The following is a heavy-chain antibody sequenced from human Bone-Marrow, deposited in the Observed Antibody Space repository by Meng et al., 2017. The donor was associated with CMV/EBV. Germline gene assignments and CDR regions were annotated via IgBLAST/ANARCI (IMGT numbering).Heavy chain of an antibody. Sequence: VKVSCKASGYTFTSYGISWVRQAPGQGLEWMGWISAYNGNTNYVQKLQGRVTMTTDTSTSTAYMELRSLRSDDTAVYYCARPGDSSGSMEFDPWGQGTLVTSPQ. CDR1: GYTFTSYG. D-gene: IGHD3-22*01. V-gene: IGHV1-18*01. CDR2: ISAYNGNT. J-gene: IGHJ5*02. CDR3: ARPGDSSGSMEFDP.